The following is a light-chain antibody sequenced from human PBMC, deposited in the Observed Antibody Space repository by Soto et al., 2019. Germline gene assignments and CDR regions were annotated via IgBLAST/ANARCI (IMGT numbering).Light chain of an antibody. V-gene: IGKV3-11*01. CDR2: GAS. J-gene: IGKJ1*01. CDR1: ESVTSC. Sequence: EIVLTQSPATLSLSPGDRATLSCRASESVTSCLAWYQQKRGQAPRLLIYGASNRATGISARFSGSGSGTDFTLTLSSLEPEDFAVYYCQQCSNWPRTFGQGTKVEIK. CDR3: QQCSNWPRT.